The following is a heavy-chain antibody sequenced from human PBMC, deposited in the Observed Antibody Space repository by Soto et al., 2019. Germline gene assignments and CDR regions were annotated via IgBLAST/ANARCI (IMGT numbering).Heavy chain of an antibody. V-gene: IGHV1-69*13. Sequence: VASVKVSCKASGDTFSSYAISWVRQAPGQGLEWMGGIIPIFATANYAQKFQGRVTITADESTSTAYMELSSLTSEDTAVYYCARTPPRTTATAYYFDYWGQGSRVTVSS. CDR2: IIPIFATA. D-gene: IGHD4-17*01. J-gene: IGHJ4*02. CDR3: ARTPPRTTATAYYFDY. CDR1: GDTFSSYA.